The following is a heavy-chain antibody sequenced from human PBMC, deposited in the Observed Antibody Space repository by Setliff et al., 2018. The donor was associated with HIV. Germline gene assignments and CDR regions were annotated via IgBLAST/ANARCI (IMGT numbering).Heavy chain of an antibody. J-gene: IGHJ3*02. V-gene: IGHV1-18*01. CDR1: GYTFSSYG. D-gene: IGHD3-3*01. CDR2: ISAYNGNT. Sequence: SVKVSCKASGYTFSSYGISWVRRAPGQGVEWMGWISAYNGNTNYAQKLQGRVTMTTDTSTSTAYMELRSLRSDDTAVYYCARGYYNFWSGYYDSRFPNPIDAFDIWGQGTMVTVSS. CDR3: ARGYYNFWSGYYDSRFPNPIDAFDI.